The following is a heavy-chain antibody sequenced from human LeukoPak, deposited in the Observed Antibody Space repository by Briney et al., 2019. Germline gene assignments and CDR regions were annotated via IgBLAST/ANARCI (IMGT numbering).Heavy chain of an antibody. Sequence: SETLSLTCTVSGGSIGSSSYYWGWIRQPPGKGLEWIGSIYYSGSTYYNPSLKSRVTISVDTSKNQFSLKLSSVTAADTAVYYCARGEFGPWGQGTLVTVSS. V-gene: IGHV4-39*07. J-gene: IGHJ5*02. CDR3: ARGEFGP. CDR2: IYYSGST. D-gene: IGHD3-10*01. CDR1: GGSIGSSSYY.